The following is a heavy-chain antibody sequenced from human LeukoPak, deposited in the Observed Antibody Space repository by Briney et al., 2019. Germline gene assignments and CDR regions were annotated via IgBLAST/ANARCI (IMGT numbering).Heavy chain of an antibody. J-gene: IGHJ4*02. D-gene: IGHD2-15*01. CDR2: IYSGGST. CDR1: GFTFSAYD. Sequence: PGGSLRLSCVGSGFTFSAYDMQWVRQAPGKGLEWASVIYSGGSTYYADSVKGRFTISRDNSKNTLYLQMNSLRAEDTAVYYCASGSVVVPFDYWGQGTLVTVSS. V-gene: IGHV3-53*01. CDR3: ASGSVVVPFDY.